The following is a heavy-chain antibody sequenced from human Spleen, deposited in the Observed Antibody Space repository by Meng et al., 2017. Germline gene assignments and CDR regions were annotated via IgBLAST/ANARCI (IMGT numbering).Heavy chain of an antibody. D-gene: IGHD5-18*01. CDR2: IDYSGTT. CDR3: SRRINTAGGWFDS. CDR1: GGSIGSNSYH. J-gene: IGHJ5*01. V-gene: IGHV4-39*01. Sequence: QLQLQELGPGLVKPSETLSLTCPVSGGSIGSNSYHWGWIRQPPGKGLEWVGTIDYSGTTYSNSSLKSRVTISLDTSRNQFSLKLTSVTAADTAVYYCSRRINTAGGWFDSWGQGTLVTVSS.